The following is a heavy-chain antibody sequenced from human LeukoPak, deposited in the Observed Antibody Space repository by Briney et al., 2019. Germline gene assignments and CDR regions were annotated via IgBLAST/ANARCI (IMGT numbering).Heavy chain of an antibody. D-gene: IGHD6-13*01. Sequence: SETLSLTCTVSGGSISSYYWSWIRQPPGKGLEWIGYIYYSGSTNYNPSLKSRVTISVDTSKNQFSLKLSSVTAADTAVYCCARDSGAAAGTYYYYGMDVWGQGTTVTVSS. V-gene: IGHV4-59*01. CDR2: IYYSGST. CDR1: GGSISSYY. CDR3: ARDSGAAAGTYYYYGMDV. J-gene: IGHJ6*02.